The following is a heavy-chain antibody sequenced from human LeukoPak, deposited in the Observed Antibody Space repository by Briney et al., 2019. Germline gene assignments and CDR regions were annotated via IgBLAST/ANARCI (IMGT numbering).Heavy chain of an antibody. Sequence: GGPLGLPCAASGFTFSSYAMSWVRQAPGKGLEWVSAISGSGGSTYYADSVKGRFTISRDNSKNTLYLQMNSLRAEDTAVYYCAKGEGATTYFDYWGQGTLVTVSS. CDR3: AKGEGATTYFDY. D-gene: IGHD1-26*01. CDR2: ISGSGGST. J-gene: IGHJ4*02. V-gene: IGHV3-23*01. CDR1: GFTFSSYA.